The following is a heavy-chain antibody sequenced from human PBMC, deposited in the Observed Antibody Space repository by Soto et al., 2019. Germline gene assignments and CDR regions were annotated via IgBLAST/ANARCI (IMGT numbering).Heavy chain of an antibody. D-gene: IGHD6-6*01. CDR1: GFTFSSYS. J-gene: IGHJ6*02. Sequence: GSLRLSCAASGFTFSSYSMNWVRQAPGKGLEWVSSISSSSSYIYYADSVKGRFTISRDNAKNSLYLQMNSLRAEDTAVYYCARGLSIAARPLEVWGQGTTVTVSS. CDR2: ISSSSSYI. CDR3: ARGLSIAARPLEV. V-gene: IGHV3-21*01.